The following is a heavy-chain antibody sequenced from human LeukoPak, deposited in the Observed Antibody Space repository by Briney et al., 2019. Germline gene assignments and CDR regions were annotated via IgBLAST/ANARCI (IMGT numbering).Heavy chain of an antibody. V-gene: IGHV1-2*02. CDR2: INPNSGGT. J-gene: IGHJ4*02. Sequence: GASVKVSCKASGYTFTGYYMHGVRQAPGQGLEWMGWINPNSGGTNYAQKFQGRVTMTRDTSISTAYMELSRLRSADTAVYYCARDLWREGGCSGGSCYSEFDYWGQGTLVTVSS. CDR1: GYTFTGYY. D-gene: IGHD2-15*01. CDR3: ARDLWREGGCSGGSCYSEFDY.